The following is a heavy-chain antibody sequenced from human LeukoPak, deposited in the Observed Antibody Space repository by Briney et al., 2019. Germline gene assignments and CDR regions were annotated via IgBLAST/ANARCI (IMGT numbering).Heavy chain of an antibody. V-gene: IGHV3-21*05. J-gene: IGHJ5*02. CDR2: ISSTSSHT. CDR1: GFTFSNYG. Sequence: GGSLRLSCAASGFTFSNYGMNWVRQAAGKGLEWVSYISSTSSHTNYADSVKGRFTISRDNAKKSLYLQMNSLRAEDTAVYYCARGSARWFDPWGQGTLVTVSS. CDR3: ARGSARWFDP.